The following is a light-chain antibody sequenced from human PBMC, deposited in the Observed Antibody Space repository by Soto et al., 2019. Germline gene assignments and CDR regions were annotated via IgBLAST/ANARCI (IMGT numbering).Light chain of an antibody. Sequence: QSALTQPASVSGSPGQSITISCTGTSSDVGGYNYVSWYQQHPGKAPKLMIYDVSNRPSGDSNRFSGSKSGNTASLTISGLQAEDEADYYCSSYTSSNTVVFGGGTKVTVL. CDR3: SSYTSSNTVV. CDR2: DVS. CDR1: SSDVGGYNY. J-gene: IGLJ3*02. V-gene: IGLV2-14*01.